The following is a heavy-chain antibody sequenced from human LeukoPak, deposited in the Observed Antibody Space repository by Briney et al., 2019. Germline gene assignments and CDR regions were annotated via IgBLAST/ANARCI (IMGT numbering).Heavy chain of an antibody. V-gene: IGHV1-2*02. J-gene: IGHJ4*02. CDR2: INPNSGGT. CDR3: ATHSTQSSGWYFKY. D-gene: IGHD6-19*01. Sequence: ASVKVSCKASGYTFTGYYMHWVRQAPGQGLEWMGWINPNSGGTNYAQKFQGRVTMTRDTSISTAYMELSRLRSDDTAVYYCATHSTQSSGWYFKYWGQGTLVTVSS. CDR1: GYTFTGYY.